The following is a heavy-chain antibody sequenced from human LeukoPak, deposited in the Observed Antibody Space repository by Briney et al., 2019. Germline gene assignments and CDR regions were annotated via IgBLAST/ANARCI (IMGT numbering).Heavy chain of an antibody. Sequence: PGRSLRLSCAASGFTFDDYAMHWVRQAPGKGLEWVSGISWNSGSIGYADSVKGRFTISRDNAKNSLYLQMNSLRAEDTALYYCAKGLAAAGVDYWGQGTLVTVSS. CDR3: AKGLAAAGVDY. J-gene: IGHJ4*02. CDR1: GFTFDDYA. CDR2: ISWNSGSI. D-gene: IGHD6-13*01. V-gene: IGHV3-9*01.